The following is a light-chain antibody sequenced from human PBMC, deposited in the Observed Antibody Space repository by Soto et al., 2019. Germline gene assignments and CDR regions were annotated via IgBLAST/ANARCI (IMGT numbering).Light chain of an antibody. V-gene: IGKV1-5*03. CDR3: QQYNSYSWT. J-gene: IGKJ1*01. CDR1: QTISSW. Sequence: DIQMTQSPSTLSASVGDRVTITCRASQTISSWLAWYQQKPGKAPKLLIYKASTLKSGVPSRFSGSGSGTEFTLTISSLQPDDFATYYCQQYNSYSWTFGQGTKVDTK. CDR2: KAS.